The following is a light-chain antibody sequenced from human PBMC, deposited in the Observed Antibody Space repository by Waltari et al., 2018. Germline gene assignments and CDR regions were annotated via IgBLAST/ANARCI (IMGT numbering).Light chain of an antibody. CDR2: SNN. CDR3: SAWDDSLNGHMI. J-gene: IGLJ2*01. Sequence: QSLLTQPPSVSGTSGQSVTISCSGSRSNLGTNVVSCYQQLPGTAPKLLIHSNNKRPSGVPDRFSCSKSGTSASLAISGLQSEDEGDYYCSAWDDSLNGHMIFGGGTKLIVL. CDR1: RSNLGTNV. V-gene: IGLV1-44*01.